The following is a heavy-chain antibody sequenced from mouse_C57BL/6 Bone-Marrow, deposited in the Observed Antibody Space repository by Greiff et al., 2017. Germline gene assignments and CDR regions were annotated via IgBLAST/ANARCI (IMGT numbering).Heavy chain of an antibody. D-gene: IGHD4-1*02. CDR3: ASTGKGFAY. CDR2: ISSGSSTI. V-gene: IGHV5-17*01. Sequence: EVHLVESGGGLVKPGGSLKLSCAASGFTFSDYGMHWVRQAPEKGLEWVAYISSGSSTIYYADTVKGRFTISRDNAKNTLFLQMTSLRSEDTAMYYCASTGKGFAYWGQGTLVTVSA. CDR1: GFTFSDYG. J-gene: IGHJ3*01.